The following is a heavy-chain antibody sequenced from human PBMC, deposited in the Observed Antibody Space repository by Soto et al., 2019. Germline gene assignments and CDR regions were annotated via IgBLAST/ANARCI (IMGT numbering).Heavy chain of an antibody. CDR2: IENHGGWK. CDR3: ARDDEYDDNGLDY. CDR1: GFSFSSYG. V-gene: IGHV3-33*01. J-gene: IGHJ4*02. Sequence: QVQLVESGGGVVQPGTSLRLSCAASGFSFSSYGMHWVRQAPGKGLEWVAVIENHGGWKDYADSVRGRFTISRDNSRDTLFLEMNSLRVDDTAIYYCARDDEYDDNGLDYWGQGSLVTVSS. D-gene: IGHD1-1*01.